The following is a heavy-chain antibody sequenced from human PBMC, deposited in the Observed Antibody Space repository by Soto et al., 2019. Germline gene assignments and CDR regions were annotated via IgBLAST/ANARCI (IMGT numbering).Heavy chain of an antibody. Sequence: PSVKVSCKASGYTFTGYYMHWVRQAPGQGLEWMGWINPNSGGTNYAQKFQGWVTMTRDTSISTAYMELSRLRSDDTAVYYCARDGASLEYYYDSSGYGSPFDYWG. D-gene: IGHD3-22*01. V-gene: IGHV1-2*04. J-gene: IGHJ4*01. CDR1: GYTFTGYY. CDR2: INPNSGGT. CDR3: ARDGASLEYYYDSSGYGSPFDY.